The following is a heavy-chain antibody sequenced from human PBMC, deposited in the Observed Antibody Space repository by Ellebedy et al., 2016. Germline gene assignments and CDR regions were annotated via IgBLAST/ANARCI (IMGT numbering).Heavy chain of an antibody. Sequence: GESLKISXAASGFTFNIAGMTWVRQAPGKGLEWVANIKQDGSEKYYVDSVKGRFTISRDNAKNSLYLQMNSLRAEDTAVYYCARGEQWLVTGEYYFDYWGQGTLVTVSS. CDR1: GFTFNIAG. D-gene: IGHD6-19*01. J-gene: IGHJ4*02. CDR2: IKQDGSEK. CDR3: ARGEQWLVTGEYYFDY. V-gene: IGHV3-7*03.